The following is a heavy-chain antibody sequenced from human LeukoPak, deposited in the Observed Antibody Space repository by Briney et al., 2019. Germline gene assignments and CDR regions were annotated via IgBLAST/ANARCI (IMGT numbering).Heavy chain of an antibody. Sequence: GDSVKVSCKASGYTFTSYGIRWVRKAPGQGLEWMGWISTYNGNTNYAENLQGRVTMTKDKSTSTAYMELRSLRSDDAAVHYCARDTLGANTQWFDPCGQGALATVSS. CDR1: GYTFTSYG. CDR2: ISTYNGNT. D-gene: IGHD1-26*01. J-gene: IGHJ5*02. V-gene: IGHV1-18*01. CDR3: ARDTLGANTQWFDP.